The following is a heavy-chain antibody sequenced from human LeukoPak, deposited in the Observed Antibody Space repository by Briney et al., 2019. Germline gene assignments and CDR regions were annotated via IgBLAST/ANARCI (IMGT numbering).Heavy chain of an antibody. Sequence: GGSLRLSCAASGFTFSSYAMSWVRQAPGKGLEWVAVISYDGSNKYYADSVKGRFTISRDNSKNTLYLQMNSLRAEDTAVYYCARAGRITMIVATGYFDYWGQGTLVTVSS. D-gene: IGHD3-22*01. J-gene: IGHJ4*02. CDR2: ISYDGSNK. CDR1: GFTFSSYA. V-gene: IGHV3-30*04. CDR3: ARAGRITMIVATGYFDY.